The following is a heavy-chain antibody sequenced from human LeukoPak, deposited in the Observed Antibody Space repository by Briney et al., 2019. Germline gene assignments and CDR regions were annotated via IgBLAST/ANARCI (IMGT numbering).Heavy chain of an antibody. V-gene: IGHV3-20*04. CDR1: GFTFSSYA. J-gene: IGHJ5*01. Sequence: QPGGSLRLSCAASGFTFSSYAMSWVRQAPGKGLEWVSGINWNGGSTGYADSVKGRFTISRDNAKNSLYLQMNSLRAEDTALYYCARDLRPAAGYSSGWFDYWGQGTLVTVSS. CDR3: ARDLRPAAGYSSGWFDY. D-gene: IGHD6-19*01. CDR2: INWNGGST.